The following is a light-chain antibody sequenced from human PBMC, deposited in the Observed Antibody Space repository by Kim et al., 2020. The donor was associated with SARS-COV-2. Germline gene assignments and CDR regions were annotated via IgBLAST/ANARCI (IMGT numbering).Light chain of an antibody. V-gene: IGKV1-39*01. CDR3: QQSYASPT. J-gene: IGKJ5*01. CDR1: QYISKD. CDR2: TAS. Sequence: SASVGDRVTITCRASQYISKDLNWYQQRQGKAPKLLIYTASSLQSGVLSRFSGSGSGTDFTLTITCLQPEDFATYYCQQSYASPTFGQGTRLEIK.